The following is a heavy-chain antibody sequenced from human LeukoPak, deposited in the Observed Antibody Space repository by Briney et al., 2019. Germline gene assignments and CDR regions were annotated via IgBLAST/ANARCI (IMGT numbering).Heavy chain of an antibody. V-gene: IGHV3-53*01. J-gene: IGHJ6*02. CDR1: GFTVSSNY. Sequence: GGSLRLSCAASGFTVSSNYMSWVRQAPGKGLEWVSVIYSGGSTYYADSVKGRFTISRDNSKNTLYLQMDSLRAEDTAVYYCARDLREDYYDSGGYPSYYYGMDVWGQGTTVTVSS. D-gene: IGHD3-22*01. CDR2: IYSGGST. CDR3: ARDLREDYYDSGGYPSYYYGMDV.